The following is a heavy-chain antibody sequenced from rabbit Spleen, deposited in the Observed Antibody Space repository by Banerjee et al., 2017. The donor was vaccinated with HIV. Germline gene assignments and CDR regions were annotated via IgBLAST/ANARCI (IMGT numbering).Heavy chain of an antibody. CDR3: ARGYSGSGWGNNL. CDR2: IYAGSSGST. D-gene: IGHD1-1*01. Sequence: EQLEESGGGLVQPEGSLTLTCKASGFDFSSSYWICWVRQAPGKGLEWIACIYAGSSGSTYYASWAKGRFTISKASSTTVTLQMTSLTAADTATYFCARGYSGSGWGNNLWGQGTLVTVS. CDR1: GFDFSSSYW. V-gene: IGHV1S45*01. J-gene: IGHJ4*01.